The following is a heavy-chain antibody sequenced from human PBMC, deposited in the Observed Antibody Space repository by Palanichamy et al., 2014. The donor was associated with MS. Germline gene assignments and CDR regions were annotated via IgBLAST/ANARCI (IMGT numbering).Heavy chain of an antibody. CDR2: IYYSGST. CDR3: ARRRGHYHYYMDV. V-gene: IGHV4-59*01. J-gene: IGHJ6*03. D-gene: IGHD3-10*01. CDR1: GGSISSYY. Sequence: VQLQESGPGLVKPSETLSLTCTVSGGSISSYYWSWIRQPPGKGLEWIGYIYYSGSTNYNPSLKSRVTISVDTSKNQFSLKLSSVTAADTAVYYCARRRGHYHYYMDVWGKGTTVTVSS.